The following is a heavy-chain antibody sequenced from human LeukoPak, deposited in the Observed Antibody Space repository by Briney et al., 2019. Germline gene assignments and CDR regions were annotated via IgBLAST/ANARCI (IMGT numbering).Heavy chain of an antibody. Sequence: PGGSLRLSCAASGFPFSNAWMSWVRQAPGKGLEWVSRSKSRGEGGTTDYAAPVKGRFTISRDDTKNTLYLQMHSLKTEDTAVYYCTAGDLDAFDVWGQGTMVIVSS. CDR1: GFPFSNAW. V-gene: IGHV3-15*01. J-gene: IGHJ3*01. D-gene: IGHD7-27*01. CDR3: TAGDLDAFDV. CDR2: SKSRGEGGTT.